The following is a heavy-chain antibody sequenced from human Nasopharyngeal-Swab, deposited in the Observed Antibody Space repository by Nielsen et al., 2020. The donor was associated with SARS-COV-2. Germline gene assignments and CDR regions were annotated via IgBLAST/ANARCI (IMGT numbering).Heavy chain of an antibody. CDR2: IWYDGSNK. J-gene: IGHJ6*03. CDR3: AREGQTVDIYYSYYYMDV. Sequence: GESLKISCAASGFTFSSYGMHWVRQAPGKGLEWVAVIWYDGSNKYYADSVKGRFTISRDKSKNTLYLQMNSLRAEDTAVYYCAREGQTVDIYYSYYYMDVWGKGTTVTVSS. CDR1: GFTFSSYG. D-gene: IGHD5-12*01. V-gene: IGHV3-33*01.